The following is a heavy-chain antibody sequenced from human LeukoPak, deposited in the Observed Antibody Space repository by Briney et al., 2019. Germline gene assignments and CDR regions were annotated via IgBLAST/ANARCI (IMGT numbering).Heavy chain of an antibody. V-gene: IGHV3-48*03. CDR2: ISSSGSTI. D-gene: IGHD6-19*01. CDR1: GFTFSSYE. J-gene: IGHJ5*02. CDR3: ARDKRPYSSGWYRGGWFDP. Sequence: GGSLRLSCAASGFTFSSYEMNWVRQAPGKGLEWVSYISSSGSTIYYADSVKGRFTISRDNAKNSLYLQMNSLRAEDTAVYYCARDKRPYSSGWYRGGWFDPWGQGTLVTVSS.